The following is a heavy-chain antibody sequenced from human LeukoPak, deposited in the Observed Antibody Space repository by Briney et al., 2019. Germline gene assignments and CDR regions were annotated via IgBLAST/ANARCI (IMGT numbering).Heavy chain of an antibody. V-gene: IGHV3-74*01. CDR3: ARGGEYSYGPVGDY. CDR1: GFTFSAYW. J-gene: IGHJ4*02. Sequence: PGGSLRLSCAASGFTFSAYWMHWGRQAPGKGLVWVSRVNSDASSPTYADSVKGRFTISRDNAKNTLYLQMNSLRAEDMAVYYCARGGEYSYGPVGDYWGQGTLVTVSS. CDR2: VNSDASSP. D-gene: IGHD5-18*01.